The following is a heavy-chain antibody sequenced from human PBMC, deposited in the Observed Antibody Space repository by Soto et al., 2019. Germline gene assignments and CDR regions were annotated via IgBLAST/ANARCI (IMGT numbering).Heavy chain of an antibody. CDR2: IVSDGSAI. Sequence: PGGSLRLSCAVSGFPFSFYGFHWVRQSPGKGLEWLGVIVSDGSAIYHADSLEGRFFISRDNSKDILYLQMNSLRAEDTAVYYCANFRPPYDSSGYPDYWGQGTTVTVSS. D-gene: IGHD3-22*01. CDR1: GFPFSFYG. V-gene: IGHV3-33*06. CDR3: ANFRPPYDSSGYPDY. J-gene: IGHJ4*03.